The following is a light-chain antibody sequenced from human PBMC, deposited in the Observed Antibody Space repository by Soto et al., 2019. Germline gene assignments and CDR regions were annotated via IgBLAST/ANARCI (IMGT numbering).Light chain of an antibody. CDR2: KAS. V-gene: IGKV1-5*03. CDR3: QHRGT. J-gene: IGKJ1*01. CDR1: QSISSW. Sequence: DIQMTQSPSTLSASVGDRVTIPCRASQSISSWLAWYQQKPGKAHKLLIYKASSLESGVPSRFSGSGSGTEFTLSSSSLQPDDFATYYCQHRGTFGQGTKVEIK.